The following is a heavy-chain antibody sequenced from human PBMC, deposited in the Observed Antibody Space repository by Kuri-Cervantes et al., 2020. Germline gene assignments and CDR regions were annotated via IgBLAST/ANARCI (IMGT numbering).Heavy chain of an antibody. Sequence: GESLKISCAASGFTFSDYYMSCNSCGSSIYYADSVKGRFTISRDNAKNSLYLQMNSLRAEDTAVYYCAKDQSVVVTNEYFQHWGQGTLVTVSS. V-gene: IGHV3-11*04. CDR3: AKDQSVVVTNEYFQH. J-gene: IGHJ1*01. D-gene: IGHD2-21*02. CDR1: GFTFSDYY. CDR2: NSCGSSI.